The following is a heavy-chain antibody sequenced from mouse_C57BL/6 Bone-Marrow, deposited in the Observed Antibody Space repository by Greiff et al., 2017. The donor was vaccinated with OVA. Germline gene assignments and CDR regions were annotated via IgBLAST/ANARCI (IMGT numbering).Heavy chain of an antibody. Sequence: EVKLVESGPGLVKPSQSLSLTCSVTGYSITSGYYWNWIRQFPGNKLEWMGYISYDGSNNYNPSLKNRISITRDTSKNQFFLKLNSVTTEDTATYYCARDHDYWGQGTTLTVSS. CDR3: ARDHDY. V-gene: IGHV3-6*01. CDR2: ISYDGSN. CDR1: GYSITSGYY. J-gene: IGHJ2*01.